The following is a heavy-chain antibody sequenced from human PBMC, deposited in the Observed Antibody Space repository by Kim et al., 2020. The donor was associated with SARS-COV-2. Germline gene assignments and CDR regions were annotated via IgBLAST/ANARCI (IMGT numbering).Heavy chain of an antibody. D-gene: IGHD6-13*01. Sequence: GGSLRLSCAASGFTFSSYAMHWVRQAPGKGLEWVAVISYDGSNKYYADSVKGRFTISRDNSKNTLYLQMNSLRAEDTAVYYCARVRDPIAAAGIFDYWG. V-gene: IGHV3-30*04. CDR2: ISYDGSNK. CDR1: GFTFSSYA. CDR3: ARVRDPIAAAGIFDY. J-gene: IGHJ4*01.